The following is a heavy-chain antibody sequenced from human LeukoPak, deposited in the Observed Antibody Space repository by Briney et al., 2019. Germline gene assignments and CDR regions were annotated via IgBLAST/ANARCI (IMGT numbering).Heavy chain of an antibody. D-gene: IGHD3-10*01. Sequence: GGSLRLSCAASGFSFSDSVMRWVRRAPGKGLEWVSAIFSSGSNTYYADSVKGRFTISRDNSKNTLFLQMNSLRAEDTAVYHCGSKTGRTGTYYWGQGTLVTVSS. CDR3: GSKTGRTGTYY. V-gene: IGHV3-23*05. CDR1: GFSFSDSV. J-gene: IGHJ4*02. CDR2: IFSSGSNT.